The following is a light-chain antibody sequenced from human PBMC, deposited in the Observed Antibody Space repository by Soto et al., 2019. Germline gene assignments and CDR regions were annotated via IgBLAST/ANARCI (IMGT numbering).Light chain of an antibody. CDR2: EVS. J-gene: IGLJ1*01. V-gene: IGLV2-14*01. CDR3: SSYTGSNLGV. CDR1: SSDVGGFDY. Sequence: QSALTQPASVSGSPGQSITISCTGSSSDVGGFDYVSWYQQHPGKAPTLIISEVSNRPSGLSNRFSGSKSGNTASLTISGLQPEDEADYYCSSYTGSNLGVFGTGTKLTVL.